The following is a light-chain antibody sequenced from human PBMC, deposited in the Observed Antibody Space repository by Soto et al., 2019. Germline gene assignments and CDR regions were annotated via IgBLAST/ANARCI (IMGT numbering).Light chain of an antibody. CDR1: SSDVGGYNY. CDR2: DVS. J-gene: IGLJ1*01. V-gene: IGLV2-14*01. Sequence: QSVLTQPASVSGSPGQSITLSYPRTSSDVGGYNYVSWYQQHPGKAPKFMIYDVSNRPSGVSTRFSGFKSGNTASLTISGLQAEAEADYYCNSYTTSNTRQIVFGTGTKVTVL. CDR3: NSYTTSNTRQIV.